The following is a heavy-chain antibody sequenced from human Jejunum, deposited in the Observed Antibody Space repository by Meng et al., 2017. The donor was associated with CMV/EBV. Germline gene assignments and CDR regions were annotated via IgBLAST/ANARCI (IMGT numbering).Heavy chain of an antibody. CDR2: IHYNGQT. Sequence: SGGSVTSGDYYWNWSRQSPGKGLEWIAYIHYNGQTKSNPSLQSRVTTSVDTSKNQVSLKLRSVTAADTAVYYCAREGTDYNYFDYWGQGTLVTVSS. CDR1: GGSVTSGDYY. D-gene: IGHD3/OR15-3a*01. J-gene: IGHJ4*02. V-gene: IGHV4-61*08. CDR3: AREGTDYNYFDY.